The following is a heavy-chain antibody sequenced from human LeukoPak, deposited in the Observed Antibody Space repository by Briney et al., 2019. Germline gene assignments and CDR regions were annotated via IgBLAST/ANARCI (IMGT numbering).Heavy chain of an antibody. V-gene: IGHV1-2*02. CDR3: ATYYYDSSGYNHTFDY. J-gene: IGHJ4*02. CDR2: INPNSGGT. Sequence: ASVKVSCKASGYTFTGYYMHWVRQAPGQGLEWMGWINPNSGGTNYAQKFQGRVTTTRDTSISTAYMELSRLRSDDTAVYYCATYYYDSSGYNHTFDYWGQGTLVTVSS. D-gene: IGHD3-22*01. CDR1: GYTFTGYY.